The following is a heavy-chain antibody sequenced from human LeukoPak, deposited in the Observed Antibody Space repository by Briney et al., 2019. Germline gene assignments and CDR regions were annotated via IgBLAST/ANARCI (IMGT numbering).Heavy chain of an antibody. D-gene: IGHD2-2*01. V-gene: IGHV3-21*05. Sequence: GGSLRLSCAASGFTFSRFAMNWVRQAPGKGLEWISYINTDSSDIHYADSVKGRFTISRDNARNTLFLQLSSLRAEDTAVYYCARDTFQPGLIHSWGQGPLVTVSS. CDR3: ARDTFQPGLIHS. J-gene: IGHJ4*02. CDR1: GFTFSRFA. CDR2: INTDSSDI.